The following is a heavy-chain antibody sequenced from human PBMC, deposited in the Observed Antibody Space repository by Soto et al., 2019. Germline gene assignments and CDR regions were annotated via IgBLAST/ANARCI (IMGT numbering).Heavy chain of an antibody. V-gene: IGHV1-69*02. D-gene: IGHD2-15*01. CDR1: GGTFSSYT. CDR3: SVVAANSYAFDI. CDR2: IIPILGIA. Sequence: GASVKVSCKASGGTFSSYTISWVRQAPGQGLEWMGRIIPILGIANYAQKFQGRVTITADKSTSTAYMELSSLRSEDTAVYYCSVVAANSYAFDIWGQGTMVTVSS. J-gene: IGHJ3*02.